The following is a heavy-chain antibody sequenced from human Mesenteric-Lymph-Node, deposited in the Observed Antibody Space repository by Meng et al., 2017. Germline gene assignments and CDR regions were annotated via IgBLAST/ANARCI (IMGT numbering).Heavy chain of an antibody. Sequence: ASVKVSCKASGGTFSSYAISWVRQAPGQGLEWMGWINPNSGGTNYAQKFQGRVTMTRDTSISTAYMELSRLRSDDTAVYYCARGDWAAMVRVYWGQGTLVTVSS. J-gene: IGHJ4*02. V-gene: IGHV1-2*02. D-gene: IGHD5-18*01. CDR3: ARGDWAAMVRVY. CDR1: GGTFSSYA. CDR2: INPNSGGT.